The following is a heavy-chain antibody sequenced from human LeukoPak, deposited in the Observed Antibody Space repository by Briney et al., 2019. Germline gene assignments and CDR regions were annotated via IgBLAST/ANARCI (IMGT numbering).Heavy chain of an antibody. CDR1: GGTFSSYA. J-gene: IGHJ4*02. V-gene: IGHV1-69*05. D-gene: IGHD5-18*01. Sequence: GASVKVSCKASGGTFSSYAISWVRQAPGHGLEWMGRIIPISGTANYAQKFQGRVTITTDESTSTAYMELSSLRSEDTAVYYCAISIEVDTAMAETGYYFDYWGQGTLVTVSS. CDR2: IIPISGTA. CDR3: AISIEVDTAMAETGYYFDY.